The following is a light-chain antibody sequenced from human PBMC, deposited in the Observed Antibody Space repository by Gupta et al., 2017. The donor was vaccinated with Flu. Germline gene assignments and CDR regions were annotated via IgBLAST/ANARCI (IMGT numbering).Light chain of an antibody. CDR2: DDS. V-gene: IGLV3-21*02. CDR3: QVWDITSDHRV. J-gene: IGLJ3*02. CDR1: NIGSKS. Sequence: GGNNIGSKSVHWYQQKPGQAPVVVVHDDSDRPSGIPERLSGSNSGNTATLTINRVEAGDEADYYCQVWDITSDHRVLGGGTKLTVL.